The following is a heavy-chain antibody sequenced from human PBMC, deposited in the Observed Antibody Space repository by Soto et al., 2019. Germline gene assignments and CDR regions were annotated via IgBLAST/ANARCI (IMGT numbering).Heavy chain of an antibody. CDR1: CGSFSGYY. Sequence: PSETLSLTCAVYCGSFSGYYWSWIRQPPGKGLEWIGEIIHTGSTNYNPSLKRRVTISIDTSKKQFSLTLSSVTAADTAVYYCAPQVVPTATKKPWGQGTLVTVSS. CDR2: IIHTGST. J-gene: IGHJ4*02. CDR3: APQVVPTATKKP. V-gene: IGHV4-34*12. D-gene: IGHD2-2*01.